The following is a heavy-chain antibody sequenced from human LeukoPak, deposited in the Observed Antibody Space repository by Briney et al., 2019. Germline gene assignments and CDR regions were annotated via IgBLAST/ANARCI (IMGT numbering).Heavy chain of an antibody. D-gene: IGHD1-26*01. CDR3: ARDRGNSLVGSDFDS. CDR2: ISWNSGSI. CDR1: GFTFDDYA. Sequence: PGGSLRLSCAASGFTFDDYAMHWVRQAPGKGLEWVSGISWNSGSIGYADSVKGRFTISRDNAKNSLYLQMNSLRAEDTAVYYCARDRGNSLVGSDFDSWGQGTLVTVSS. J-gene: IGHJ4*02. V-gene: IGHV3-9*01.